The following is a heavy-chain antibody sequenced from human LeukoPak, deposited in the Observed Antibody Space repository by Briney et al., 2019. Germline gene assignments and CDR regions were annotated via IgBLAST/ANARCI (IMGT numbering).Heavy chain of an antibody. CDR3: ARGASRAAAGTKFDY. CDR2: ISGSGEST. V-gene: IGHV3-23*01. Sequence: GGSLRLSCAASGFTFSSYAVSWVRQAPGKGLEWVSAISGSGESTYYADSVKGRFTISRDNSNNTVYLQMSSLRAEDTAVYYCARGASRAAAGTKFDYWGQGTLVTVSS. CDR1: GFTFSSYA. D-gene: IGHD6-13*01. J-gene: IGHJ4*02.